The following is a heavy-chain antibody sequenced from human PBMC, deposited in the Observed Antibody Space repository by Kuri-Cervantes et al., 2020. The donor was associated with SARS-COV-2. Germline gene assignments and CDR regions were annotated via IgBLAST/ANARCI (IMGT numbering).Heavy chain of an antibody. CDR1: GFTFSSYA. J-gene: IGHJ4*02. CDR3: AKDGDPDY. Sequence: GGSLRLSCAASGFTFSSYAMSWVRQAPGKGLEWVSVICSGGSSTYYADSVKGRFTISRDNSKNTLYLQMNSLRAEDTAVYYCAKDGDPDYWGQGTLVTVSS. CDR2: ICSGGSST. D-gene: IGHD2-21*01. V-gene: IGHV3-23*03.